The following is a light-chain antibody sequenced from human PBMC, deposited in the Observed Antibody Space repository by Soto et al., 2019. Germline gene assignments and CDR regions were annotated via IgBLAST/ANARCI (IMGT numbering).Light chain of an antibody. CDR2: GAS. Sequence: EIVMTQSPATLSVSPGERATLSCRASQSVSSNLAWYQQKPGQAPRLLIYGASTRATGIPARFSGSGSGTEFTLTISSLQSEDFAVYYCQQYHNWPSWTFGQGTKVEI. J-gene: IGKJ1*01. V-gene: IGKV3-15*01. CDR3: QQYHNWPSWT. CDR1: QSVSSN.